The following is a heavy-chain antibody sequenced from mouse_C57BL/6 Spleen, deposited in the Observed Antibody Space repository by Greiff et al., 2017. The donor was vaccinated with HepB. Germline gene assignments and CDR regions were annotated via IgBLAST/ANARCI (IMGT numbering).Heavy chain of an antibody. CDR3: ARSPREDYAMDY. CDR1: GYTFTSYW. CDR2: IDPSDSYT. Sequence: QVQLQQPGAELVKPGASVKLSCKASGYTFTSYWMQWVKQRPGQGLEWIGWIDPSDSYTNYNQKFKGKATLTLDTSSSTAYIPLSSLTSEDAAVYYCARSPREDYAMDYWGQGTSVTVSS. J-gene: IGHJ4*01. V-gene: IGHV1-50*01.